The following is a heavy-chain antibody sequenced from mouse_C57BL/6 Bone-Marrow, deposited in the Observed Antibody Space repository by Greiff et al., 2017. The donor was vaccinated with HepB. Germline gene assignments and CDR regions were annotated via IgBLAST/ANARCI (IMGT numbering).Heavy chain of an antibody. CDR2: IYPGCGST. J-gene: IGHJ1*03. CDR1: GYTFTSYW. D-gene: IGHD1-1*01. Sequence: QVQLQQPGAELVKPGASVKMSCKASGYTFTSYWITWVKQRPGQGLEWIGDIYPGCGSTNYNEKFKSKATLTVDTSSSTAYMQVSRLTSEDSAVYYCAKIFPYNYGSSSWYFDVWGTGTTVTVSS. CDR3: AKIFPYNYGSSSWYFDV. V-gene: IGHV1-55*01.